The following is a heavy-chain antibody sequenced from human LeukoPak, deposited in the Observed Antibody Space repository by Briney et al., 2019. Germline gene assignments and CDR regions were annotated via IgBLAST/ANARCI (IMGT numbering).Heavy chain of an antibody. V-gene: IGHV4-4*07. Sequence: SETLSLTCAVSGASITSCYGSWVRQSAGKGLEWIGRLYTTGTTNYNPSLKSRVTMSGDSSKNQLSLTLTSVTTADTAVYYCVRDGANWEEPNDAFDTWGQGTLLTVSS. CDR3: VRDGANWEEPNDAFDT. J-gene: IGHJ3*02. CDR2: LYTTGTT. D-gene: IGHD1-26*01. CDR1: GASITSCY.